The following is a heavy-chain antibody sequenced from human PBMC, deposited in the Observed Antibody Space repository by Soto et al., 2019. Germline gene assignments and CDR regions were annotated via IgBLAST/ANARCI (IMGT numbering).Heavy chain of an antibody. D-gene: IGHD6-6*01. Sequence: SETLSLTCTVSCGSINSDDYYWSWIRQPPGKGLEWIGHIYYSGRTNYNPSLESRLTISLDTSKNQFSLKLGSVSAADTAVYFCAGDRSNSPDYFDYWGQGTLVTVSS. CDR2: IYYSGRT. CDR1: CGSINSDDYY. V-gene: IGHV4-30-4*01. CDR3: AGDRSNSPDYFDY. J-gene: IGHJ4*02.